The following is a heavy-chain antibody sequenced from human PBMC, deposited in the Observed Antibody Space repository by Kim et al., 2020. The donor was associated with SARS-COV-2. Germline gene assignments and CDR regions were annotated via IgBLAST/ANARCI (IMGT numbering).Heavy chain of an antibody. CDR3: ARGRRDGSIGYCSSTSCYYAGPPKYYYYYYYMDV. V-gene: IGHV4-34*01. CDR2: INHSGST. D-gene: IGHD2-2*01. Sequence: SETLSLTCAVYGGSFSGYYWSWIRQPPGKGLEWIGEINHSGSTNYNPSLKSRVTISVDTSKNQFSLKLSSVTAADTAVYYCARGRRDGSIGYCSSTSCYYAGPPKYYYYYYYMDVWGKGTTVTVSS. CDR1: GGSFSGYY. J-gene: IGHJ6*03.